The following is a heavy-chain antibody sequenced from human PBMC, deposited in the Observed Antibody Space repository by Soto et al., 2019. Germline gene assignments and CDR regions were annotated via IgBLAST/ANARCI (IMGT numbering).Heavy chain of an antibody. J-gene: IGHJ4*02. CDR2: IYNSGNT. V-gene: IGHV4-59*01. CDR1: GGSISSYY. Sequence: QVQLQESAPGLVKHSETLSLTCTVSGGSISSYYWNWIRQPPGKGLEWIGYIYNSGNTNYNPSLRSRVTISVDTSKKQFSLKLTSVTAADTAVYYCAAPPRYWGQGTLVTVSS. CDR3: AAPPRY. D-gene: IGHD6-6*01.